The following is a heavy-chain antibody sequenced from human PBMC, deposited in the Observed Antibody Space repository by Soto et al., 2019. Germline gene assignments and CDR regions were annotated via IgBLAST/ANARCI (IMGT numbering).Heavy chain of an antibody. V-gene: IGHV1-18*01. CDR2: ISAYNGNT. CDR3: ARGFTIFGPGFDYYYYMDV. Sequence: ASVKVSCKASGYTFTSYGISWVRQAPGQGLEWMGWISAYNGNTNYAQKLQGRVTMTTDTSTSTAYMELRSLRSDDTAVYYCARGFTIFGPGFDYYYYMDVWGKGTTVTVSS. D-gene: IGHD3-3*01. CDR1: GYTFTSYG. J-gene: IGHJ6*03.